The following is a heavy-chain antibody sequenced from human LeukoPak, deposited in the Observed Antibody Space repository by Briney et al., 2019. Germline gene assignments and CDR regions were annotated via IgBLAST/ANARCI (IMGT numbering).Heavy chain of an antibody. CDR3: ARDTYYYGSGSYYSRGSTTNYYYYYGMDV. CDR2: ISYDGSNK. J-gene: IGHJ6*02. Sequence: GRSLRLSCAASGFTFSSYAMHWVRQAPGKGLEWGAVISYDGSNKYYADSVKGRFTISRDNSKNTLYLQMNSLRAEDTAVYYCARDTYYYGSGSYYSRGSTTNYYYYYGMDVWGQGTTVTVSS. D-gene: IGHD3-10*01. CDR1: GFTFSSYA. V-gene: IGHV3-30*04.